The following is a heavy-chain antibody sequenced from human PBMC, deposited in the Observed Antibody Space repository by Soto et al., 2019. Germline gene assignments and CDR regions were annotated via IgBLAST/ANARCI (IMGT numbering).Heavy chain of an antibody. CDR3: ARFFGSGFDY. CDR1: GFTFSTDT. Sequence: EVQLVESGGGLVQPGGSLRLSCVASGFTFSTDTMNWIRQAPGKGLEWVAHISTSGATRYYADSVKGRFTISRDNAKTSLYLQMDSLRNEDTAVYYCARFFGSGFDYWGQGTLVTVSS. J-gene: IGHJ4*02. D-gene: IGHD6-19*01. V-gene: IGHV3-48*02. CDR2: ISTSGATR.